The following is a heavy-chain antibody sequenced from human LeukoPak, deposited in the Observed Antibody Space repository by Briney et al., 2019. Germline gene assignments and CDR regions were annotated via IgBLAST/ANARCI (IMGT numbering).Heavy chain of an antibody. J-gene: IGHJ3*02. CDR2: IWHDGTYI. Sequence: GGSLRLSCPASGFTFSDYTMQWLRQAPGKGLEWVAVIWHDGTYISYGDSVRGRFTISRDNSKNTLYLQMNSLRAEDTAVYYCAREGPTTAVGSGAPDIWGLGTMVTVS. D-gene: IGHD6-13*01. CDR3: AREGPTTAVGSGAPDI. V-gene: IGHV3-33*01. CDR1: GFTFSDYT.